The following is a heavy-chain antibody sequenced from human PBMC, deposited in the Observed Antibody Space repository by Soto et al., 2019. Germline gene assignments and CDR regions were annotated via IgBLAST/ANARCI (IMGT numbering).Heavy chain of an antibody. Sequence: QVQLVESGGGVGQPGRSLRLACVAAGFTFSNSAMHWVRQAPGKGLEWVAMISYDGTNEFYADSVKGRFTISRANSKNLMYLQMNSLRGDDTDVYSCARGGYSGYSLAYGGQGTPVTVSS. D-gene: IGHD5-12*01. CDR2: ISYDGTNE. CDR1: GFTFSNSA. V-gene: IGHV3-30-3*01. J-gene: IGHJ4*01. CDR3: ARGGYSGYSLAY.